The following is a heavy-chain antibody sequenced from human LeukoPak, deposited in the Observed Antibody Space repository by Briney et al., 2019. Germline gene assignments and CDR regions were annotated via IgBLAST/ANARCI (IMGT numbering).Heavy chain of an antibody. Sequence: ASVKVSCKVSGYTLTELSMHWVRQAPGKGLEWMGGFDPEDGETIYAQKFQGRVTMTTDTSTSTAYMELRSLRSDDTAVYYCARLPGDSSSWYIEYYFDYWGQGTLVTVSS. V-gene: IGHV1-24*01. D-gene: IGHD6-13*01. CDR2: FDPEDGET. CDR1: GYTLTELS. J-gene: IGHJ4*02. CDR3: ARLPGDSSSWYIEYYFDY.